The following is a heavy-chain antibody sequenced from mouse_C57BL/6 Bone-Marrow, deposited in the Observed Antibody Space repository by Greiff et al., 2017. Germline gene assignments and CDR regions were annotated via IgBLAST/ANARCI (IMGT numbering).Heavy chain of an antibody. Sequence: VQLQQSGPGLVQPSQSLSITCTVSGFSLTSYGVHWVRQSPGKGLEWLGVIWSGGSTDYNAAFISRLSISKDNSKSQVFFKMNSLQAEDTAIYYCARGGLRRTWLAYWGQGTLVTVSA. D-gene: IGHD2-4*01. CDR2: IWSGGST. CDR1: GFSLTSYG. CDR3: ARGGLRRTWLAY. J-gene: IGHJ3*01. V-gene: IGHV2-2*01.